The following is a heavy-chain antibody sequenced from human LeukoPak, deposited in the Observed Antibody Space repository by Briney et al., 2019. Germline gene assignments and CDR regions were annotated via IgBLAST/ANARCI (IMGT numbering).Heavy chain of an antibody. V-gene: IGHV3-7*01. Sequence: PGGSLRLSCAASGFTFSRYWMSWVRQAPGKGLEWVANIKQDGSERNYVDSVKGRFTISRDNAKNSLYLQMNSLRAEDTAVYYCARDVSIGFDYWGQGILVTVSS. CDR1: GFTFSRYW. J-gene: IGHJ4*02. CDR3: ARDVSIGFDY. CDR2: IKQDGSER. D-gene: IGHD2-15*01.